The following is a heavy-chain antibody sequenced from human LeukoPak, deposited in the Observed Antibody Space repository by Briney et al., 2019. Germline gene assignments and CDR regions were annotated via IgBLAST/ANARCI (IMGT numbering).Heavy chain of an antibody. Sequence: GGSLRLSCAASGFTFITYSMTWVRQAPGRGLEWVSAITGSGAFTDYADSVKGRFTISRDNSKNTLYLQMNSLRAEDTAVYYCAREGRIRAFDIWGQGTMVTVSS. CDR3: AREGRIRAFDI. CDR2: ITGSGAFT. CDR1: GFTFITYS. J-gene: IGHJ3*02. V-gene: IGHV3-23*01. D-gene: IGHD3-16*01.